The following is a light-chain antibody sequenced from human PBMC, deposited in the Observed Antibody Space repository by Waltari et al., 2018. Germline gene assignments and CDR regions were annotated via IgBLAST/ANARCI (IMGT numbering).Light chain of an antibody. Sequence: DIQMTQSPSSLSASVGDRVTITCQASQDISNYLTWYQQKPGKAPKLLIYDASNLETGVPSRFSGSGSGTDFTFTISSLQPEDIATYYCQQYDNLPRFGLTFGGGTKVEIK. CDR2: DAS. J-gene: IGKJ4*01. V-gene: IGKV1-33*01. CDR1: QDISNY. CDR3: QQYDNLPRFGLT.